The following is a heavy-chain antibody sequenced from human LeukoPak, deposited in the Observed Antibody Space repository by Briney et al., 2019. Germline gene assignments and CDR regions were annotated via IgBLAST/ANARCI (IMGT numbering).Heavy chain of an antibody. D-gene: IGHD2/OR15-2a*01. CDR2: IYSSGST. J-gene: IGHJ5*01. CDR3: ARMSRYCNSSFCYMWFDS. V-gene: IGHV4-4*07. Sequence: SDTLSLLCTLSGRLDSIYYGLGPPEPTGRAGECIGHIYSSGSTNYNPALKSRVTMSVDTSKNQFSLTLSSVTAADTAVYYCARMSRYCNSSFCYMWFDSWGQGTLVTVSS. CDR1: GRLDSIYY.